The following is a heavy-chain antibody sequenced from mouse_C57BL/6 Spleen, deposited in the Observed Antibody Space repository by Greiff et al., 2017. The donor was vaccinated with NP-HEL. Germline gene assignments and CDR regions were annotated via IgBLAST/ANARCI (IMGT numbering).Heavy chain of an antibody. J-gene: IGHJ1*03. V-gene: IGHV5-15*01. Sequence: EVKLVESGGGLVQPGGSLKLSCAASGFTFSDYGMAWVRQAPRKGPEWVAFISNLAYSIYYADTVTGRFTISRENAKNTLYLEMSSLRSEDTAMYYCARQMAGHWYFDVWGTGTTVTVSS. D-gene: IGHD3-3*01. CDR1: GFTFSDYG. CDR3: ARQMAGHWYFDV. CDR2: ISNLAYSI.